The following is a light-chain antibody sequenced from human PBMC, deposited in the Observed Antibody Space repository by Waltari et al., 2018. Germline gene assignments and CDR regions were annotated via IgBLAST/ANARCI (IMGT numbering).Light chain of an antibody. V-gene: IGKV1-33*01. CDR3: QQFDNLVYT. CDR1: HDISNY. Sequence: DIQMTQSPSSLSASVGDRVTITCQASHDISNYLNWYQQKPGKPPKLLIYDASNLETGVPSRFRGSGSGTDFSFTISSLQPEDIATYYCQQFDNLVYTFGQGTKLEIK. J-gene: IGKJ2*01. CDR2: DAS.